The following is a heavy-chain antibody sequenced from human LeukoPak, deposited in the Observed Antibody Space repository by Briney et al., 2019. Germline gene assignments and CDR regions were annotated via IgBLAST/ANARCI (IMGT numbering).Heavy chain of an antibody. CDR3: ARDRYCSGGSCYGVWFDP. D-gene: IGHD2-15*01. J-gene: IGHJ5*02. Sequence: SWVRQPPGKGLEWIGEIYHSGSTNYNPSLKSRVTISVDKSKNQFSLKLSSVTAADTAVYYCARDRYCSGGSCYGVWFDPWGQGTLVTVSS. CDR2: IYHSGST. V-gene: IGHV4-4*02.